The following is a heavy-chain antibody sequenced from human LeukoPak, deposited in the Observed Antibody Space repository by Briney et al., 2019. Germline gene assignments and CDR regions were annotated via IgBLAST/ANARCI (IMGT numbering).Heavy chain of an antibody. J-gene: IGHJ4*02. CDR2: IYYTGTT. Sequence: SETLSLTCTVSGGSLNSGTYYWGWIRQPPGKGLEWIGSIYYTGTTYYNPSLKSRVTISVDTSKNQFSLKLSSVTAVDTAVYYCARSFPASSNWDFVHWGQGTLVTVSS. CDR3: ARSFPASSNWDFVH. V-gene: IGHV4-39*01. CDR1: GGSLNSGTYY. D-gene: IGHD6-13*01.